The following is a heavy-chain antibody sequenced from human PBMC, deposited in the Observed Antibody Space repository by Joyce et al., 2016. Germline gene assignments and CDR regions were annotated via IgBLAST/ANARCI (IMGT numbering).Heavy chain of an antibody. CDR2: ISSSSSTI. D-gene: IGHD3-10*01. J-gene: IGHJ6*02. CDR1: GFTFSRET. CDR3: AREDGSRGYYYHGMDV. Sequence: EVQLVESGGGLVQPGGSLRLYCAASGFTFSRETMNWVRQAPVKGLEWVSHISSSSSTIYYADSVKGRFTVSRDNAANSLYLQMNSLRAEDTAVYYCAREDGSRGYYYHGMDVWGQGTTVTVSS. V-gene: IGHV3-48*04.